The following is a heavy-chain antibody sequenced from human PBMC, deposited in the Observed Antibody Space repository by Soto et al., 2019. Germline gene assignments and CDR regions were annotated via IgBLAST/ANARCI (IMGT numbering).Heavy chain of an antibody. J-gene: IGHJ4*02. CDR1: GFAFNTYW. CDR3: TRDDYGAYTY. D-gene: IGHD4-17*01. CDR2: INRDGSST. Sequence: EVQLVESGGGLIQPGGSLRLSCAASGFAFNTYWMHWVRQTPGKGLVWVSRINRDGSSTRYADSVKGRFTISRDNAKNTLYLQMNGLRAEDTAVYYCTRDDYGAYTYWGQGTLVTVSS. V-gene: IGHV3-74*01.